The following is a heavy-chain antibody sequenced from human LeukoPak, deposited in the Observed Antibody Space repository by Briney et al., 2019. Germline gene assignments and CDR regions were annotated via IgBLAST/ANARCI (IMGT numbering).Heavy chain of an antibody. CDR1: GFTFGDYT. J-gene: IGHJ4*02. D-gene: IGHD2-15*01. CDR3: TRSQVVVGHYDY. CDR2: IRRKGYGGKT. Sequence: GGSLRLSCSGSGFTFGDYTMSWVRQAPGKGLEWVGFIRRKGYGGKTEYAASVKGRFTISRDDSKNIAYLQMDSLKTEDTAVYYCTRSQVVVGHYDYWGQGTLVTVSS. V-gene: IGHV3-49*04.